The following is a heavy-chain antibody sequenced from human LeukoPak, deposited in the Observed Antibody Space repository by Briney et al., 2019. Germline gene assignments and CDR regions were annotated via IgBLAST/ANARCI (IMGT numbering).Heavy chain of an antibody. J-gene: IGHJ4*02. CDR2: IHHSGRS. V-gene: IGHV4-31*03. D-gene: IGHD3-10*01. CDR3: ARGGNRFGGFYFDY. CDR1: ADSLSSGGHY. Sequence: SSQTLSLTCTVSADSLSSGGHYWAWIRQFPGKGLESIGFIHHSGRSRHNPYLKDRVAISVDTSRKQFALKLSSVTAADTAMYYCARGGNRFGGFYFDYWGQGIQVIVSS.